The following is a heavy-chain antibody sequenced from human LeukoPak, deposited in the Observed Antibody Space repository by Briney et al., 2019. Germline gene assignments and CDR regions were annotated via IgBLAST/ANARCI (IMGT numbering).Heavy chain of an antibody. CDR2: IRSKANNYAT. D-gene: IGHD5-12*01. J-gene: IGHJ4*02. CDR3: ARGREAWN. CDR1: GXTFSGSA. Sequence: GGSLKLSCAASGXTFSGSAMHWVRQASGKGLEWVGRIRSKANNYATAYAASVRGRFTISRDDSKNTAYLQMNSLKTEDTAVYYCARGREAWNWGQGTLVTVSS. V-gene: IGHV3-73*01.